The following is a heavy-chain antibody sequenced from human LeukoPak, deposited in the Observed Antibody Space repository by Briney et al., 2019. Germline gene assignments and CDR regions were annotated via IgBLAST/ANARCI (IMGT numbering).Heavy chain of an antibody. Sequence: PSETLSLTCTVSGGSISSSSYYWGWIRQPPGKGLEWIGSIYYSGSTYYNPSLKSRVTISVDTSKNQFSLKLSSVTAADTAVYYCARRVVVVTAIWFDPWGQGTLVTVSS. V-gene: IGHV4-39*01. CDR3: ARRVVVVTAIWFDP. J-gene: IGHJ5*02. CDR1: GGSISSSSYY. CDR2: IYYSGST. D-gene: IGHD2-21*02.